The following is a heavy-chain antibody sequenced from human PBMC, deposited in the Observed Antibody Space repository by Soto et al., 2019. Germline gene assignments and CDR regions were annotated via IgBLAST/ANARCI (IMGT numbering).Heavy chain of an antibody. CDR1: GDSISKSRFY. J-gene: IGHJ5*02. D-gene: IGHD3-22*01. CDR3: ARDFFDSSDYTTNWFDP. Sequence: PSETLFLTCIFSGDSISKSRFYWAWIRQPPREGLEWIGSIYHTGNAYYNPSLKSRVTISVDTSKNQFSLKLTSVTAADAALYYCARDFFDSSDYTTNWFDPWGQGTLVTVSS. V-gene: IGHV4-39*01. CDR2: IYHTGNA.